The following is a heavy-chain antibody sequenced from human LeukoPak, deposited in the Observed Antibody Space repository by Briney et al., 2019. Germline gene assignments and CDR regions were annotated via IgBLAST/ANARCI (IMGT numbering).Heavy chain of an antibody. Sequence: GGSLRLSCAASGFTFSSYSMNWVRQAPGKGLEWVSYISSSSGTIHYADSVKGRFTISRDNAKNLLFLQMDSLRDEDTAVYYCARDEAYSGTYAVTWGQGTLVTISS. J-gene: IGHJ5*02. CDR3: ARDEAYSGTYAVT. CDR1: GFTFSSYS. D-gene: IGHD1-26*01. CDR2: ISSSSGTI. V-gene: IGHV3-48*02.